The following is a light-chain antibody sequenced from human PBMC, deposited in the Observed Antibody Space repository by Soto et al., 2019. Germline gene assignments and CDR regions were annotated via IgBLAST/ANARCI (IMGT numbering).Light chain of an antibody. CDR3: QQYGSSPPYT. J-gene: IGKJ2*01. CDR2: GAS. V-gene: IGKV3-20*01. CDR1: QSVSSSY. Sequence: EIVLTQSPGTLSLSPGERATLSCRASQSVSSSYLAWHQQKPGQAPRLLIYGASSRTTGIPDRFSGSGSGTDLPRTISRLEPEDFAVYYCQQYGSSPPYTFGQGTKLEIK.